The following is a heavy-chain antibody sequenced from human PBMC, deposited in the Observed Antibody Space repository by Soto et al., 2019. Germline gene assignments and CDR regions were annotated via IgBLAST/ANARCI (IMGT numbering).Heavy chain of an antibody. Sequence: QVQLVESGGGVVQPGRSLRLSCAASGFTFSSYGMHWVRQAPGKGLEWVAVIWYDGSNKYYADSVKGRFTISRDNSKNTLYLQMNSLRAEDTAVYYCARGSILRFLEWLSDHFDYWGQGTLVTVSS. CDR1: GFTFSSYG. CDR3: ARGSILRFLEWLSDHFDY. J-gene: IGHJ4*02. D-gene: IGHD3-3*01. CDR2: IWYDGSNK. V-gene: IGHV3-33*01.